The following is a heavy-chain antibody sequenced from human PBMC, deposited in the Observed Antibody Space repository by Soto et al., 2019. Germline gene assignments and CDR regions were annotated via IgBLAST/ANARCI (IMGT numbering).Heavy chain of an antibody. CDR3: ARDRSVAVANWYFDL. CDR2: IWYDGSNK. D-gene: IGHD6-19*01. V-gene: IGHV3-33*01. CDR1: GFTFSSYG. Sequence: QVQLVESGGGVVQPGRSLRLSCAASGFTFSSYGMHWVRQAPGKGLEWVAVIWYDGSNKYYADSVKGRFTICRDNSKNTLYLQMNSLRAEDTAVYYCARDRSVAVANWYFDLWGRGTLVTVSS. J-gene: IGHJ2*01.